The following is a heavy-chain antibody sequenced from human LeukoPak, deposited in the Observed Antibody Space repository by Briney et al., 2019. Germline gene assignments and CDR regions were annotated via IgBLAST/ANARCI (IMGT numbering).Heavy chain of an antibody. D-gene: IGHD5-18*01. CDR1: GGSISSSSYY. CDR3: ASVLQLWFGSYYFDC. CDR2: IYYSGST. Sequence: SETLSLTCTVSGGSISSSSYYWGWIRQPPGKGLEWIGSIYYSGSTYYNPSLKSRVTISVDTSKNQFSLKLSSVTAADTAVYYCASVLQLWFGSYYFDCWGQGTLVTVSS. J-gene: IGHJ4*02. V-gene: IGHV4-39*07.